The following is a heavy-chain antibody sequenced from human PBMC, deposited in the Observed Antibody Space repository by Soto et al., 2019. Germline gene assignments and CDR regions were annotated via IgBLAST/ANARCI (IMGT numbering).Heavy chain of an antibody. CDR2: TYYRSRWYS. CDR3: ARSQENSDYYYYGLDV. J-gene: IGHJ6*02. Sequence: SQTLSLTCVISGDSVSSSSVAWNWVRQSPSRGLEWLGRTYYRSRWYSDFAVSVRGRIVINADTSKNQFSLQLNSVTPEDTAVYFCARSQENSDYYYYGLDVWGQGTTVTVSS. CDR1: GDSVSSSSVA. V-gene: IGHV6-1*01. D-gene: IGHD2-21*01.